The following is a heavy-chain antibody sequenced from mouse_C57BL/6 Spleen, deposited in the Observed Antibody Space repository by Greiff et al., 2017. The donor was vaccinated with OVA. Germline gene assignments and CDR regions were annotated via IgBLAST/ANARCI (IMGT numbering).Heavy chain of an antibody. D-gene: IGHD2-4*01. J-gene: IGHJ2*01. V-gene: IGHV1-50*01. CDR3: ARGWITRGD. CDR1: GYTFTSYW. CDR2: IDPSDSYT. Sequence: VQLQQPGAELVKPGASVKLSCKASGYTFTSYWMQWVKQRPGQGLEWIGEIDPSDSYTNYNQKFKGKATLTVDTSSSTAYMQLSSLTSEDSAVYYCARGWITRGDWGQGTTLTVSS.